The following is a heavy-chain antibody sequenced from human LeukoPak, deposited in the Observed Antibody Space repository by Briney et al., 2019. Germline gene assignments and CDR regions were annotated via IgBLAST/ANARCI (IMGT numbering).Heavy chain of an antibody. CDR2: IIPILGIA. Sequence: SVKVSCKASGGTFSSYAISWVRQAPGQGLEWMGRIIPILGIASYAQKFQGRVTITADKSTSTAYMELSSLRSEDTAVYYCARDFRPGHYDFWSGYWAYFDYWGQGTLVTVSS. V-gene: IGHV1-69*04. J-gene: IGHJ4*02. CDR1: GGTFSSYA. CDR3: ARDFRPGHYDFWSGYWAYFDY. D-gene: IGHD3-3*01.